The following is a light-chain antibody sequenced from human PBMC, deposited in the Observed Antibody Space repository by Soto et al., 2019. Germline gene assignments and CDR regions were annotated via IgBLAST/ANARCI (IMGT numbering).Light chain of an antibody. J-gene: IGLJ1*01. CDR1: SSDVGSNNY. CDR2: DVA. Sequence: QSVLTQPRSVSGTPGQSVTISCTGSSSDVGSNNYVSWYQQQPGKAPKLLIYDVAMRPSGVSNRFSGSKSGNTASLAISGLRAEDDADYYCGSYAGTFGFFVFGTGTKVTVL. CDR3: GSYAGTFGFFV. V-gene: IGLV2-11*01.